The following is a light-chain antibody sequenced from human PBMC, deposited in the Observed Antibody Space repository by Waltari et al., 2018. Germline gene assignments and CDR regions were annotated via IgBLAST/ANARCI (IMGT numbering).Light chain of an antibody. CDR2: TNS. CDR3: QSYDSSRRV. J-gene: IGLJ2*01. V-gene: IGLV1-40*01. Sequence: QSVLTQPPSVSGAPGQRVTISCTGSSSNIGAGYDVHWYQQLPGTAPKLLIYTNSNWPSGVPDRFSGSKSGTSASLAITGLQAEDEADYYCQSYDSSRRVFGGGTKLTVL. CDR1: SSNIGAGYD.